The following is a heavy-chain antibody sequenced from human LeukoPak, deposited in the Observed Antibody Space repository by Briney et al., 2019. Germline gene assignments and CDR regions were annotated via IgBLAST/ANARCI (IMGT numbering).Heavy chain of an antibody. V-gene: IGHV1-69*05. CDR2: IIPIFGTA. D-gene: IGHD3-3*01. CDR1: GGTFSSYA. CDR3: ARVSVTYYDFWSGYYTGYYYYYMDV. Sequence: ASVKVSCKASGGTFSSYAISWVRQAPGQGLEWMGGIIPIFGTANYAQKFQGRVTITTDESTSTAYMELSSLRSEDTAVYYCARVSVTYYDFWSGYYTGYYYYYMDVWGKGTTVTVSS. J-gene: IGHJ6*03.